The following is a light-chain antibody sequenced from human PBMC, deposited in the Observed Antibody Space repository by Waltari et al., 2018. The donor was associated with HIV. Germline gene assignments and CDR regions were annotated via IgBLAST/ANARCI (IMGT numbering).Light chain of an antibody. V-gene: IGLV2-8*01. CDR2: EVN. Sequence: QSALTQPPSASGSPGQSVTIPCTGTSSDVGGYDYVSWYQQHPGKAPKLIIYEVNKRPSGVPDRFSGSKSGTSASLAITGLQAEDEADYYCQSYDSSLSGLVFGGGTKVTVL. J-gene: IGLJ2*01. CDR1: SSDVGGYDY. CDR3: QSYDSSLSGLV.